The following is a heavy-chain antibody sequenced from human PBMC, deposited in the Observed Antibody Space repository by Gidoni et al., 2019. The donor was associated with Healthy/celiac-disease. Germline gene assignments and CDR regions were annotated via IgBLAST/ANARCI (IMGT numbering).Heavy chain of an antibody. Sequence: QGQLVQSGAEGKKPGSSVKVSCKASGGTFSSYAISWVRQAPGQGLEWMGGIIPIFGTANYSQKFQGRVTITADKSTSTAYMELSSLRSEDTAVYYCASAEQTYSSSSAVFDYWGQGTLVTVSS. CDR3: ASAEQTYSSSSAVFDY. CDR2: IIPIFGTA. D-gene: IGHD6-6*01. V-gene: IGHV1-69*06. J-gene: IGHJ4*02. CDR1: GGTFSSYA.